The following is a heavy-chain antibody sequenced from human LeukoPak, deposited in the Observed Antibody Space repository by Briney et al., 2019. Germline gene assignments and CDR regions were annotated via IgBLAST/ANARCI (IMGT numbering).Heavy chain of an antibody. D-gene: IGHD1-26*01. V-gene: IGHV3-23*01. CDR2: ISGSGGST. CDR3: ARGPTTDY. J-gene: IGHJ4*02. CDR1: GFTFSNSA. Sequence: PGGSLRLSCAASGFTFSNSALSWVRQAPGKGLEWVSDISGSGGSTYYADSVKGRFTISRDNSKNTLYLQMNSLRAEDTAVYYCARGPTTDYWGQGTLVTVSS.